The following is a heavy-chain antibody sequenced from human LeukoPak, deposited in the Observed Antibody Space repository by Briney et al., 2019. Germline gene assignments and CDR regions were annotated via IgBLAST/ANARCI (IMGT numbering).Heavy chain of an antibody. Sequence: GGSLRLSCAASGFTFGDHYASWIRQAPGKGLEWVSYIYTTSSTFYYGDSVKGRFTISRDNAKNSLYLQMNSLRAEDTAVYYCARDLVYYDFWSGYYPYYYGMDVWGQGTTVTVSS. CDR1: GFTFGDHY. CDR2: IYTTSSTF. CDR3: ARDLVYYDFWSGYYPYYYGMDV. J-gene: IGHJ6*02. V-gene: IGHV3-11*01. D-gene: IGHD3-3*01.